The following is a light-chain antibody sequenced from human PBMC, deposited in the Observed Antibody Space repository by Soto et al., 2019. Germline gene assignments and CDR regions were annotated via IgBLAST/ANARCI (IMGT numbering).Light chain of an antibody. CDR1: SSDVGGYNY. CDR3: SSYRSSSTPFV. V-gene: IGLV2-14*01. CDR2: DVS. J-gene: IGLJ1*01. Sequence: QSALTQPASVSGSPGQSITISCTGTSSDVGGYNYVSWYQQYLGKAPKLMIYDVSNRPSGVSNRFSGSKSGNTASLTISGLQADDEADYYCSSYRSSSTPFVFGTGTKLTVL.